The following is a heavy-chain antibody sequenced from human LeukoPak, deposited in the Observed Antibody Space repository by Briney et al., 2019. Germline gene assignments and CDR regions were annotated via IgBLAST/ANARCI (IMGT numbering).Heavy chain of an antibody. V-gene: IGHV3-33*01. D-gene: IGHD6-13*01. CDR2: IWYDGSNK. J-gene: IGHJ6*02. CDR1: GFTFSSYG. CDR3: ARDQRRYSSSWYDQYYYYYGMDV. Sequence: GGSLRLSCAASGFTFSSYGMHWVRQAPGKGLEWVAVIWYDGSNKYYADSVKGRFTISRDNSKNTLYLQMNSLRAEDTAVYCCARDQRRYSSSWYDQYYYYYGMDVWGQGTTVTVSS.